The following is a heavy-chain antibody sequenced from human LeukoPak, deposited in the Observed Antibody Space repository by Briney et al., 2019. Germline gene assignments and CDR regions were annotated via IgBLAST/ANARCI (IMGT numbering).Heavy chain of an antibody. CDR2: INPNSGAT. J-gene: IGHJ4*02. V-gene: IGHV1-2*02. CDR3: AKVAIFGVIREDYFDY. D-gene: IGHD3-3*01. Sequence: ASVKVSCKASGYTFTGYYIHWVRQAPGQGLEWMGWINPNSGATNYAQKFQGRVTMTRDTSISTAYMELSRLRSDDTAVYHCAKVAIFGVIREDYFDYWGQGTLVTVSS. CDR1: GYTFTGYY.